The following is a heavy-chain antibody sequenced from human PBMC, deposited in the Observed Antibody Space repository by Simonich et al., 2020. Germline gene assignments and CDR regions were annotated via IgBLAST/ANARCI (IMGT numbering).Heavy chain of an antibody. D-gene: IGHD6-6*01. V-gene: IGHV3-30*07. CDR2: ISYDESNK. Sequence: GGGVAQPGGSLRISCAASGFTFSSYDMPWVRQAPGKGLEWVDVISYDESNKYYADPVKGRFTISRENSKNTLYLQMNSLRAEDTAVYYCARDLGSSYYFDYWGQGTLVTVSS. J-gene: IGHJ4*02. CDR3: ARDLGSSYYFDY. CDR1: GFTFSSYD.